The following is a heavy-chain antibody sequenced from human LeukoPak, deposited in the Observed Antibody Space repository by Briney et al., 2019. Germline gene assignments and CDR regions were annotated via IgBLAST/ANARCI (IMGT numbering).Heavy chain of an antibody. D-gene: IGHD2-21*02. CDR2: INPNSGGT. Sequence: ASVKVSCRASGYTFTGYYMHWVRQAPGQGLEWMGWINPNSGGTNYAQKFQGRVTMTRDTSISTAYMELSRLRSDDTAVYYCALHRHRGLTAVGYWGQGTLVTVSS. CDR3: ALHRHRGLTAVGY. V-gene: IGHV1-2*02. J-gene: IGHJ4*02. CDR1: GYTFTGYY.